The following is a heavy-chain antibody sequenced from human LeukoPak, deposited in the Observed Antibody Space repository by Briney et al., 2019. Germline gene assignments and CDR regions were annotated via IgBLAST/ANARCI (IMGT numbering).Heavy chain of an antibody. V-gene: IGHV1-69*13. J-gene: IGHJ5*02. Sequence: SVKVSCKASGGTFSSYAISWVRQAPGQGLEWMGGIIPIFGTANYAQKFQGRVTITADESTSTAYMELSSLRSEDTAVYYCARYYDILTGSHNWFDPWAREPWSPSPQ. CDR2: IIPIFGTA. CDR3: ARYYDILTGSHNWFDP. CDR1: GGTFSSYA. D-gene: IGHD3-9*01.